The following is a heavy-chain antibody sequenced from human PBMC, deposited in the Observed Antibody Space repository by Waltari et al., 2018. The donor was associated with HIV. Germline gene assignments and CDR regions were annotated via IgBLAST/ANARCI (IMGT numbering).Heavy chain of an antibody. V-gene: IGHV5-51*03. CDR1: GYTFATSW. CDR2: AYPTDPCA. D-gene: IGHD3-3*01. Sequence: EVQLIQSGAVVRKPGDSLKISCKGSGYTFATSWIGWVRQMPGKGLEWVGSAYPTDPCAGYRPSFQGQITISAAKSTRNADFDGRRLKASGTAMYYCARLSDSAYYDFWSYKLDRYYFDCWGQGTLVTVSA. J-gene: IGHJ4*02. CDR3: ARLSDSAYYDFWSYKLDRYYFDC.